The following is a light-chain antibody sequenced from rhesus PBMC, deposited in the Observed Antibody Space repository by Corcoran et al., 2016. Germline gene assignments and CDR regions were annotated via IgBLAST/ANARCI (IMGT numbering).Light chain of an antibody. CDR2: KVT. CDR1: QGITTY. CDR3: LKYNSFPYS. Sequence: DIQMTQSPSSLSASVGDRVTITCRASQGITTYLNWYQQKPGKPLNRLIYKVTSLESGVPSRLSGSGSGTAFTLPIRSLQPEDLATYYCLKYNSFPYSFGQGTKVEI. V-gene: IGKV1-43*02. J-gene: IGKJ2*01.